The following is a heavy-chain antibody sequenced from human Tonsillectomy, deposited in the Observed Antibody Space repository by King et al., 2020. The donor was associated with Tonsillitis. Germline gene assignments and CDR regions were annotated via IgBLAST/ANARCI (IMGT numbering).Heavy chain of an antibody. D-gene: IGHD5-18*01. J-gene: IGHJ6*02. Sequence: VQLVESGGGLVQPGGSLILSCTASTFTFSSYAMSWVRQAPGTGLGWVSGMSGSVGGTFYADSVMGRFTISRDNSKNTLYVQMNSLRTEDTALYYCAKDRAAMITPTGSMDVWGQGTTVTVSS. V-gene: IGHV3-23*04. CDR1: TFTFSSYA. CDR2: MSGSVGGT. CDR3: AKDRAAMITPTGSMDV.